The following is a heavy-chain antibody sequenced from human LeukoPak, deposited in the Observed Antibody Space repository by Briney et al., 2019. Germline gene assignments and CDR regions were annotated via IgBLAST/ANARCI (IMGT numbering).Heavy chain of an antibody. J-gene: IGHJ4*02. CDR1: GFTFSSYW. CDR3: ARTASGSFSI. D-gene: IGHD1-26*01. CDR2: ISSSSSTI. V-gene: IGHV3-48*04. Sequence: GGSLRLSCAASGFTFSSYWMNWVRQAPGKGLEWVSYISSSSSTIYYADSVKGRFTISRDNAKNSVYLQMNSLRAEDTAVYFCARTASGSFSIWGQGTLVTVSS.